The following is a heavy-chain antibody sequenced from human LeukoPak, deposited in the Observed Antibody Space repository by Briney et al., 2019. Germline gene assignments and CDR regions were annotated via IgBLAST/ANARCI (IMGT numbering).Heavy chain of an antibody. Sequence: GGSLRLSCAASGFTFSSYAMSWVRQAPGKGLEWVSAISGSGGSTYYADSVKGRFTISRDNSKNTLYLQMNSLRAEDTAVYYYAKASITMVRGDPAEYFQHWGQGTLVTVSS. J-gene: IGHJ1*01. CDR1: GFTFSSYA. D-gene: IGHD3-10*01. CDR3: AKASITMVRGDPAEYFQH. CDR2: ISGSGGST. V-gene: IGHV3-23*01.